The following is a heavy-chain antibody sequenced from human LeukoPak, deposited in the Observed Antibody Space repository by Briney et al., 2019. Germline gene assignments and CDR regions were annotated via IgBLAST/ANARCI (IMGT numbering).Heavy chain of an antibody. V-gene: IGHV1-69*01. J-gene: IGHJ4*02. CDR2: IIPIFGTA. CDR3: ARLYYDFWSGYYSYYFDC. D-gene: IGHD3-3*01. CDR1: GGTFSSYA. Sequence: ASVKVSCKASGGTFSSYAISWVRQAPGQGLEWMGGIIPIFGTANYAQKFQGRVTITADESTSTAYMELSSLRSGDTAVYYCARLYYDFWSGYYSYYFDCWGQGTLVTVSS.